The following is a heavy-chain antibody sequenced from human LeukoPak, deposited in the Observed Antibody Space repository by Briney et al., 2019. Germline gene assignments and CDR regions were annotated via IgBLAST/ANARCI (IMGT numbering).Heavy chain of an antibody. D-gene: IGHD7-27*01. CDR3: ARDGELGWFDP. Sequence: ASVKVSCKASGYTFTAYYLHWVRQAPGQGLEWMGWVNPNSGDTKYAQIFQGRVTMTRDTLSSTVYMELSSLRFGDTAVYYCARDGELGWFDPWGQGSLVSVSS. V-gene: IGHV1-2*02. CDR2: VNPNSGDT. CDR1: GYTFTAYY. J-gene: IGHJ5*02.